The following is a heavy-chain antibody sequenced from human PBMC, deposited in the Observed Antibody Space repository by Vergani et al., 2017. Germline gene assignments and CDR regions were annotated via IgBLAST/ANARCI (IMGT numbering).Heavy chain of an antibody. CDR3: VRDLGLCAGGSCYTEACDY. D-gene: IGHD2-2*02. CDR2: ISFDGTNE. Sequence: QVQLVESGGGVVQPGTSLRLSCVVSGFALNRHAMYWVRQAPGKGLEWVVGISFDGTNEYYPDLVKGRFTISRDIAKNTLYLQVRSLRLEDTGVYHCVRDLGLCAGGSCYTEACDYWGQGTPVTVSS. V-gene: IGHV3-30-3*01. CDR1: GFALNRHA. J-gene: IGHJ4*02.